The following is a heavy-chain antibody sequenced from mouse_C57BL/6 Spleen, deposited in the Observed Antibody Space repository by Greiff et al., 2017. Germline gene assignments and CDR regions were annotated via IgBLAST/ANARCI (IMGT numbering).Heavy chain of an antibody. D-gene: IGHD1-1*01. V-gene: IGHV5-12*01. CDR3: ARHKDYGSSDAMDY. CDR2: ISNGGGST. J-gene: IGHJ4*01. Sequence: EVKLMESGGGLVQPGGSLKLSCAASGFTFSDYYMYWVRQTPEKRLEWVAYISNGGGSTYYPDTVKGRFTISRNNAKNTLYLQMSRLKSEDTAMYYCARHKDYGSSDAMDYWGQGTSVTVSS. CDR1: GFTFSDYY.